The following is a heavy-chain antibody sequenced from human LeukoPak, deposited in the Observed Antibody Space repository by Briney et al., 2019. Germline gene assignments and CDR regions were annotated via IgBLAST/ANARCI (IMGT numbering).Heavy chain of an antibody. CDR1: GGSISSYY. Sequence: PSETLSLTCTVSGGSISSYYWGWIRQPPGKGLEWIGSIYYSGSTYYNPSLKSRVTISVDTSKNQFSLKLSSVTAADTAVYYCARLRAVAGPGGHAFDIWGQGTMVTVSS. D-gene: IGHD6-19*01. V-gene: IGHV4-39*01. J-gene: IGHJ3*02. CDR2: IYYSGST. CDR3: ARLRAVAGPGGHAFDI.